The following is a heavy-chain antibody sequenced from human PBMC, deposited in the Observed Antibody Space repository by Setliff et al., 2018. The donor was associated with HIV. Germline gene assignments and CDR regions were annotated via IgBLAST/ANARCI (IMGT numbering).Heavy chain of an antibody. Sequence: ESLKISCKGSGYSFSSYWIGWVRQMPGKGLEWMGIIYPADSNTRYSPSFRAQVTISADKSIRTAYLQWSSLKASDTAMYYCARHLGVAGTSGGDYWGQGTLVTVSS. D-gene: IGHD6-19*01. CDR2: IYPADSNT. CDR1: GYSFSSYW. CDR3: ARHLGVAGTSGGDY. V-gene: IGHV5-51*01. J-gene: IGHJ4*02.